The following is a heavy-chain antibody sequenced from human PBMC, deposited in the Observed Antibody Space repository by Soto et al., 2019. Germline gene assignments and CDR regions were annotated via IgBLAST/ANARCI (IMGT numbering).Heavy chain of an antibody. D-gene: IGHD6-6*01. Sequence: QLQLQESGSGLVKPSQTLSLTCAVSSGSISSGGYSWSWIRQSPGKGLEWIGYISHSGSTYYNPSLKSRVTISVDRSKNQFSLRLSSVTAADTAVYYCASGSHVPHYWGQGTLVTVSS. CDR2: ISHSGST. V-gene: IGHV4-30-2*06. CDR1: SGSISSGGYS. J-gene: IGHJ4*02. CDR3: ASGSHVPHY.